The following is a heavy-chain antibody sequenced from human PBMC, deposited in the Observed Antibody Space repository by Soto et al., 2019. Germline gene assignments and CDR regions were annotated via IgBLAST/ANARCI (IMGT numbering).Heavy chain of an antibody. D-gene: IGHD6-13*01. Sequence: QVQLVESGGGVVQPGRSLRLSCEASGFTFSSYGMHWVRQAPGKGLAWVAVIWYDGSNKYYADSVKGRFTISRDNSKNTLYLQMNSLRAEDTAVYYCARGADAGTCSDAFEICGQGTMVTVSS. V-gene: IGHV3-33*01. CDR3: ARGADAGTCSDAFEI. CDR1: GFTFSSYG. CDR2: IWYDGSNK. J-gene: IGHJ3*02.